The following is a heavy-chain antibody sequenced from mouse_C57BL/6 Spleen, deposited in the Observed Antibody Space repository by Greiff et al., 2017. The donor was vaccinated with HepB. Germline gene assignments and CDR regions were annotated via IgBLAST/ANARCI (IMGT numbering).Heavy chain of an antibody. Sequence: EVQVVESGGGLVQPKGSLKLSCAASGFTFNTYAMHWVRQAPGKGLEWVARIRSKSSNYATYYADSVKDRFTISRDDSQSMLYLQMNNLKTEDTAMYYCVRDSGYYAYWYFDVWGTGTTVTVSS. CDR2: IRSKSSNYAT. V-gene: IGHV10-3*01. J-gene: IGHJ1*03. CDR3: VRDSGYYAYWYFDV. CDR1: GFTFNTYA. D-gene: IGHD2-3*01.